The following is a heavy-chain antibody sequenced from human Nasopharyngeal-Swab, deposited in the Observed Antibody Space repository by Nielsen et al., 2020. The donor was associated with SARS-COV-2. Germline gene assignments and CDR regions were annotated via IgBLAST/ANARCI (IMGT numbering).Heavy chain of an antibody. V-gene: IGHV3-21*01. D-gene: IGHD2-21*02. CDR2: ISGSSTYI. J-gene: IGHJ1*01. Sequence: GESLKISCAASGFPFSTYTMNWVRQAPGKGLEWVSSISGSSTYIWYADSAKGRFTISRDNAKNSLFLQMNNLRADDTAIYYCARTAAFCGGNCYSEYFQHWGQGTLVTVSS. CDR1: GFPFSTYT. CDR3: ARTAAFCGGNCYSEYFQH.